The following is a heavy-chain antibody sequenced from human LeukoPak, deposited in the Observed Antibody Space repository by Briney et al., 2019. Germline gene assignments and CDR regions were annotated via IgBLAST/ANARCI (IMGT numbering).Heavy chain of an antibody. CDR3: ARQWLPNGYFDY. CDR2: VNPNSGVT. J-gene: IGHJ4*02. Sequence: GASVKVSCKASGYTFTSYGISWVRQAPGQGLEWMGRVNPNSGVTNSIQKFQGRVTMTRDTSISTAYMELSGLRSDDTAVYYCARQWLPNGYFDYWGQGTLVTVSS. D-gene: IGHD6-19*01. CDR1: GYTFTSYG. V-gene: IGHV1-2*06.